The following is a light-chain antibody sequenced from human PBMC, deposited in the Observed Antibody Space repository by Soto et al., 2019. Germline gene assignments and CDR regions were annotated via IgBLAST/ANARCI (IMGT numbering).Light chain of an antibody. CDR3: GTWDSSLSAVV. Sequence: SVLTQPPSVSADPGQKVTISCSGSSSNIGHNYVSWYQQLPGTAPKLLIYDNNKRPSGIPDRFSGSKSGTSATLGITGLQTGDEAEYYCGTWDSSLSAVVFGEGTKLTVL. J-gene: IGLJ2*01. V-gene: IGLV1-51*01. CDR2: DNN. CDR1: SSNIGHNY.